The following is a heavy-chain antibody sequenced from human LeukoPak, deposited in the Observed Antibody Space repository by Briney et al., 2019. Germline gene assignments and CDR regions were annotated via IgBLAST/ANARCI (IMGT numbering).Heavy chain of an antibody. J-gene: IGHJ4*02. Sequence: GGSLRLSCAASGFTFSGYAMHWVRQAPAKGLEWVAVISYDGSNKLSADSLKGRFTISRDNSKNTLYLQMNSLRAEDTAVYYCAKEGTMVRGLTLDQWGQGTLVTVSS. D-gene: IGHD3-10*01. V-gene: IGHV3-30*18. CDR1: GFTFSGYA. CDR2: ISYDGSNK. CDR3: AKEGTMVRGLTLDQ.